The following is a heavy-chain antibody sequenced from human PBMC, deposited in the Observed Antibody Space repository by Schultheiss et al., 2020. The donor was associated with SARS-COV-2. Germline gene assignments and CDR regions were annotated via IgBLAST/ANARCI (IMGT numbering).Heavy chain of an antibody. CDR3: AKAPSKLRLNRFDY. V-gene: IGHV3-15*01. D-gene: IGHD1-14*01. J-gene: IGHJ4*02. Sequence: GGSLRLSCAASGFTFSNAWMSWVRQAPGKGLEWVGRIKSKTDGGTTDYAAPVKGRFTISRDDSKNTLYLQMNSLRAEDTAVYYCAKAPSKLRLNRFDYWGQGTLVTVSS. CDR2: IKSKTDGGTT. CDR1: GFTFSNAW.